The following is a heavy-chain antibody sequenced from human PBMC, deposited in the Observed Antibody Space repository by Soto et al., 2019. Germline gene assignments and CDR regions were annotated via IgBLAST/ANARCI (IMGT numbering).Heavy chain of an antibody. CDR1: GGSFSGYY. J-gene: IGHJ6*03. CDR2: INHSGST. D-gene: IGHD3-10*01. V-gene: IGHV4-34*01. Sequence: SETLSLTCAVYGGSFSGYYWSWIRQPPGKGLEWIGEINHSGSTNYNPSLKSRVTISVSTSKNQFSLKLSSVTAADTAVYYCARVMLSLWFGGEYYYMDVWGKGITVTVSS. CDR3: ARVMLSLWFGGEYYYMDV.